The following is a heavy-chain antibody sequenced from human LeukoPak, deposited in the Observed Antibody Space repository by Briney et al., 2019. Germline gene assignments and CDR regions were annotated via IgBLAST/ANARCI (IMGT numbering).Heavy chain of an antibody. CDR3: ARDHFVVVPAAYYYYYYMDV. J-gene: IGHJ6*03. Sequence: GGSQTLSCAASGFILNSYSMHCLRHAPGKGLEWVSYICSSSSTIYYADSVKGRFTISRDNAKNSLYLQMNSLRAEDTAVYYCARDHFVVVPAAYYYYYYMDVWGKGTTVTVSS. CDR1: GFILNSYS. V-gene: IGHV3-48*01. D-gene: IGHD2-2*01. CDR2: ICSSSSTI.